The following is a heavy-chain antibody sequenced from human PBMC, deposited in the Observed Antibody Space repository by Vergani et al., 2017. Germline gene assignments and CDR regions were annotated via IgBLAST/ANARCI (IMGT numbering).Heavy chain of an antibody. CDR1: GYLFTGYY. Sequence: QAHLVQSGAEVRKPGASVKVSCKASGYLFTGYYIHWVRQAPGQGLEWMGWINPNRDGANYAQKFQGRVTMTRDTSISTAYMELSSLRSDDTAIYYCARSIGYCTSGSCRPYYFDLWGQGTLVTVSS. D-gene: IGHD2-15*01. CDR3: ARSIGYCTSGSCRPYYFDL. CDR2: INPNRDGA. J-gene: IGHJ4*02. V-gene: IGHV1-2*02.